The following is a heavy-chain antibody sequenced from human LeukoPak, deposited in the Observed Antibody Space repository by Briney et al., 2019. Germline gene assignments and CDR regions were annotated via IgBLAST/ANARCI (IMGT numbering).Heavy chain of an antibody. Sequence: GGSLRLSCAASGFTFSSYAMSWVRQAPGKGLAWVSTISGGSGSTYCADSVKGRFTISRDNSKNTLYLQMNSLRAEDTAVYYCARVPITMVRGVIMESWELDYWGQGTLVTVSS. V-gene: IGHV3-23*01. CDR3: ARVPITMVRGVIMESWELDY. CDR1: GFTFSSYA. D-gene: IGHD3-10*01. J-gene: IGHJ4*02. CDR2: ISGGSGST.